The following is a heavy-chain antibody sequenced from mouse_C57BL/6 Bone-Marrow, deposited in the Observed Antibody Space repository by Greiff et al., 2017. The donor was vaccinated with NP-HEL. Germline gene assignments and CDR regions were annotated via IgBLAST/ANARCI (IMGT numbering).Heavy chain of an antibody. J-gene: IGHJ2*01. D-gene: IGHD4-1*01. V-gene: IGHV1-67*01. CDR3: ARGNWDYFDY. CDR2: ISTYYGDA. CDR1: GYTFTDYA. Sequence: QVQLKQSGPELVRPGVSVKISCKGSGYTFTDYAMHWVKQSHAKSLEWIGVISTYYGDASYNQKFKGKATMTVDKSSSPAYMELARLTSEDSAVYYCARGNWDYFDYWGQGTTLTVSS.